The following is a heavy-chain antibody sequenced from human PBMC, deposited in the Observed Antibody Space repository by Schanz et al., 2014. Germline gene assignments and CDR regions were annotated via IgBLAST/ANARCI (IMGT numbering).Heavy chain of an antibody. V-gene: IGHV4-30-4*07. J-gene: IGHJ6*02. Sequence: QVQLQESGPGLVKPSQTLSLTCAVSGGSISSGGYSWSWIRQPPGKGLEWIGYIFHRGSTYYNPSLKSRVPISIDTSKNQFSLRLPSVTAADTAVYYCYGIFVWGQGTTVPVSS. CDR2: IFHRGST. CDR3: YGIFV. CDR1: GGSISSGGYS.